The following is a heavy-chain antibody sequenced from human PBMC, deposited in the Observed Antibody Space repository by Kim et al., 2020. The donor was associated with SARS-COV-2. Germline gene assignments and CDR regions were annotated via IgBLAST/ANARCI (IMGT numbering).Heavy chain of an antibody. CDR3: ARIPPVPAAFAYYYYNMDV. CDR2: IDWDDDK. CDR1: GFSLSTSGMC. D-gene: IGHD2-2*01. J-gene: IGHJ6*02. V-gene: IGHV2-70*01. Sequence: SGPTLVNPTQTLTLTCTFSGFSLSTSGMCVSWIRQPPGKALEWLALIDWDDDKYYSTPLKTRLTISKDTSKNQVALTMTNMDPVDTATYYCARIPPVPAAFAYYYYNMDVWGQETTVTVSS.